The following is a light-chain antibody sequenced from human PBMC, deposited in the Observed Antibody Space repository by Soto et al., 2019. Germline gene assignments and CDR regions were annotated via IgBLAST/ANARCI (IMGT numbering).Light chain of an antibody. CDR1: SSVVGSDNL. V-gene: IGLV2-23*01. CDR2: EGS. Sequence: QSVLTQPASVSGSPGQSITISCTGTSSVVGSDNLVSWYQQHPGKAPKLMIYEGSKRPSGVSNRFSGSKSGNTASLTISGLQAEDEADYYCCSYAGSSTAIFGGGTKVTVL. CDR3: CSYAGSSTAI. J-gene: IGLJ2*01.